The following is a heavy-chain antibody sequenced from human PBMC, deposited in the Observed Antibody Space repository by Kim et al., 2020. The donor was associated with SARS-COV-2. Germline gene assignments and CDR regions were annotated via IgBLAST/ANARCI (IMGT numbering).Heavy chain of an antibody. V-gene: IGHV4-39*01. Sequence: SETLSLTCTVSGGSISSSSYYWGWIRQPPGKGLEWIGSIYYSGSTYYNPSLKSRVTISVDTSKNQFSLKLSSVTASDTALYYCARQGCSSASCYRLVGDWGQGTLVTVSS. CDR1: GGSISSSSYY. J-gene: IGHJ4*02. CDR3: ARQGCSSASCYRLVGD. D-gene: IGHD2-2*01. CDR2: IYYSGST.